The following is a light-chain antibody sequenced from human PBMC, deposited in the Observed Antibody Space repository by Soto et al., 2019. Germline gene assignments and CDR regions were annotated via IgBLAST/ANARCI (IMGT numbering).Light chain of an antibody. CDR1: SSDVGAYNY. CDR3: ISYTRNSTLV. Sequence: QSVLTQPASVSGSPEQSITISCTGTSSDVGAYNYVSWYQQHPGKAPKLMIYEVSNRPSGVSNRFSGSKSGNTASLTISGLQAEDEADYYCISYTRNSTLVFGGGTKLTVL. V-gene: IGLV2-14*01. J-gene: IGLJ2*01. CDR2: EVS.